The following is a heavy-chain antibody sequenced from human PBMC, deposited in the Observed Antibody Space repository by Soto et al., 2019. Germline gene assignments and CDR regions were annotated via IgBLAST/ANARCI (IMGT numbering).Heavy chain of an antibody. Sequence: QVQLQESGPGLVKPSQTLSLTCTVSGGSISSGGYYWSWIRQHPGKGLEWIGSIYYSGRTYYNPSLKSRVSISVDTSKNQFSLKLSSVTAADTAVYYCARCAGDRWYFDLWGRGTLVTVSS. D-gene: IGHD7-27*01. CDR1: GGSISSGGYY. CDR3: ARCAGDRWYFDL. CDR2: IYYSGRT. J-gene: IGHJ2*01. V-gene: IGHV4-31*03.